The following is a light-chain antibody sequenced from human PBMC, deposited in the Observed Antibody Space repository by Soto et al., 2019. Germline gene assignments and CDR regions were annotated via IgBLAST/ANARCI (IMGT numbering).Light chain of an antibody. CDR2: DAS. CDR1: QSISNY. CDR3: QQYGSSPT. Sequence: EIVLTKSHTTLSLSPGERATLSCKASQSISNYLAWYQHKPGQAPRLLIYDASNRATATPPRFSGSGSGTDFTLTISRLEPEDFAVYYCQQYGSSPTFGQGTTVDIK. J-gene: IGKJ1*01. V-gene: IGKV3-20*01.